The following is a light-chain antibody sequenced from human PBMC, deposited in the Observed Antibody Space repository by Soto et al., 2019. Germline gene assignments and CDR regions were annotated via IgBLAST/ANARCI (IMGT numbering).Light chain of an antibody. CDR1: QSVSTN. V-gene: IGKV3-15*01. CDR3: HQYNDWPFT. Sequence: EILMTQSPVTLSLSPGERATLSCRASQSVSTNLAWYQQKPGQAPRLLIYGASTRATGIPARFSGSGSGTEFTLTISSLQSEDFAVYYCHQYNDWPFTFGRGTKREIK. J-gene: IGKJ2*01. CDR2: GAS.